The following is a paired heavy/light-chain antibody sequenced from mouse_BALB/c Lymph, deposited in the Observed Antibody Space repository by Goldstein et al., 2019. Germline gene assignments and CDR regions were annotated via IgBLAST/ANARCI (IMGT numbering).Heavy chain of an antibody. D-gene: IGHD2-14*01. CDR3: ARQNRYDGSWYFDV. CDR1: GFTFSSYA. Sequence: EVMLVESGGGLVKPGGSLKLSCAASGFTFSSYAMSWVRQTPEKRLEWVATISSGGSYTYYPDSVKGRFTISRDNAKNTLYLQMSSLRSEDTAMYYCARQNRYDGSWYFDVWGAGTTVTVSS. CDR2: ISSGGSYT. J-gene: IGHJ1*01. V-gene: IGHV5-9-1*01.
Light chain of an antibody. CDR1: QSISNN. CDR2: YAS. J-gene: IGKJ5*01. V-gene: IGKV5-43*01. CDR3: QQSNSWPLT. Sequence: DIVLTQSPATLSVTPGDSVSLSCRASQSISNNLHWYQQKSHESPRLLIKYASQSISGIPSRFSGSGSGTDFTLSINSVETEDFGMYFCQQSNSWPLTFGAGTKLELK.